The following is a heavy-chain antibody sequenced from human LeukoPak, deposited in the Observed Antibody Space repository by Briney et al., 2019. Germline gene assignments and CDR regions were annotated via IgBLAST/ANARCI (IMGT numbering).Heavy chain of an antibody. CDR2: INHSGST. CDR3: ARRAGYSNRFDY. J-gene: IGHJ4*02. D-gene: IGHD4-11*01. V-gene: IGHV4-34*01. CDR1: GGSFSGYY. Sequence: SETLSLTCAVYGGSFSGYYWSRIRQPPGKGLEWIGEINHSGSTNYNPSLKSRVTISVDTSKNQFSLKLSSVTAADTAVYYCARRAGYSNRFDYWGQGTLVTVSS.